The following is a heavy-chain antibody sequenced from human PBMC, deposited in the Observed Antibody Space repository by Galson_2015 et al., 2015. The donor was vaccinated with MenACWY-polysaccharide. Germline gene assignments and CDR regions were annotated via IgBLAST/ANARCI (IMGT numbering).Heavy chain of an antibody. CDR3: ARKFDY. J-gene: IGHJ4*02. Sequence: SEPLSLTCAVSGASISRSDWWTWVRQPPGKGLEWIGEISHRGTTNYNPSLKSRVTISVDKSKNQSSLKLNSVTAADTAVYYCARKFDYWGQGSLVTVPS. V-gene: IGHV4-4*02. CDR2: ISHRGTT. CDR1: GASISRSDW.